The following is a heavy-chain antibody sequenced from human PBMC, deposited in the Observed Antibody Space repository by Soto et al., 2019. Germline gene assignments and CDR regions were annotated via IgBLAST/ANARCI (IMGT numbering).Heavy chain of an antibody. D-gene: IGHD6-13*01. CDR2: IWYDGSNK. CDR1: GFIFNNYG. V-gene: IGHV3-33*01. Sequence: GGSLRLSCAASGFIFNNYGMHWVRQAPGKGLEWVAIIWYDGSNKYYADSVKGRFTISRDNAKNTLYLQMNSLRAEDTAVYYCARETIAAAVDFDYWGQGTLVTVSS. J-gene: IGHJ4*02. CDR3: ARETIAAAVDFDY.